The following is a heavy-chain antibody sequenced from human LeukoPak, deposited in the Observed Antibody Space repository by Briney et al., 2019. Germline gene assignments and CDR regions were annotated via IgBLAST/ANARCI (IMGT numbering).Heavy chain of an antibody. D-gene: IGHD2-15*01. V-gene: IGHV3-30-3*01. Sequence: GRSLRLSCAASGFTFSSYAMHWVRQAPGKGLEWVAVISYDGSNKYYADSVKGRFTISRDNSKNTLYLQMNSLRAEDTAVYYCGRAERVVVAAPDYWGQGTLVTVSS. CDR1: GFTFSSYA. J-gene: IGHJ4*02. CDR3: GRAERVVVAAPDY. CDR2: ISYDGSNK.